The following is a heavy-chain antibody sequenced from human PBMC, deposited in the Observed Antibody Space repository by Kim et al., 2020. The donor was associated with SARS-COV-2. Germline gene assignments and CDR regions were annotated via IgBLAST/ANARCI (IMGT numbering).Heavy chain of an antibody. D-gene: IGHD1-26*01. Sequence: AQKFQGRVTMTRHTSTSTVYMELSSLRSEDTAVYYCARAAVGGSYYPPDYWGQGTLVTVSS. J-gene: IGHJ4*02. CDR3: ARAAVGGSYYPPDY. V-gene: IGHV1-46*01.